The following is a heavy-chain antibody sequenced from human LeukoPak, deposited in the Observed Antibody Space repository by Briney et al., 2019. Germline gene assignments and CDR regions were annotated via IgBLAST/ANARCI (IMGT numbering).Heavy chain of an antibody. D-gene: IGHD2-21*02. J-gene: IGHJ4*02. CDR3: ARDLQVTAITTADY. CDR1: GFTFSSYA. Sequence: PGGSLRLSCAASGFTFSSYAMHWVRQAQGKGLEWVAVISYDGSKIYYTESVKGRFTISRDNSKNTLYLQMNNLRAEDTAVYYCARDLQVTAITTADYWGQGTLVTVSS. CDR2: ISYDGSKI. V-gene: IGHV3-30*04.